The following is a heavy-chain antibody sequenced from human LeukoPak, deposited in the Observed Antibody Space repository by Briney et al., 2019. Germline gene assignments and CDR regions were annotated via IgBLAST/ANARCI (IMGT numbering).Heavy chain of an antibody. CDR1: GFTFNGYG. J-gene: IGHJ4*02. Sequence: GGSLRLSCAASGFTFNGYGMHWVRQAPGKGLEWVALISYDGSNTVYADSVKGRFTISRDNSKNTLFLQVNSLRTEDTVVYHCAKDKSWGIVATMSTYLDFWGQGALVTVSS. CDR2: ISYDGSNT. CDR3: AKDKSWGIVATMSTYLDF. D-gene: IGHD1-26*01. V-gene: IGHV3-30*18.